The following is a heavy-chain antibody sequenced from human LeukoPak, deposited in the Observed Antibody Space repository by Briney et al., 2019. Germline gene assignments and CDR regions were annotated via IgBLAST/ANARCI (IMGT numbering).Heavy chain of an antibody. V-gene: IGHV4-30-4*08. CDR2: VYYSGST. CDR1: GGSISSGDYY. Sequence: SETLSLTCTVSGGSISSGDYYWSWIRQSPGKGLEWIGYVYYSGSTYYNPSLKSRVTISVDPSKNRFSLKLTSVTAADTAVYYCARRLHYYYMDVWGKGTTVTVSS. CDR3: ARRLHYYYMDV. J-gene: IGHJ6*03.